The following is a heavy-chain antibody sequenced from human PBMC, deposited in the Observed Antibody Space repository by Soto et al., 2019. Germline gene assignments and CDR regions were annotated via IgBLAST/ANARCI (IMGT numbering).Heavy chain of an antibody. CDR1: GYTFTSYA. D-gene: IGHD6-19*01. Sequence: ALVKVSCKASGYTFTSYAMHWVRQAPGQRLEWMGWINAGNGNTKYSQKFQGRVTITRDTSASTAYMELSSLRSEDTAVYYCARGPPDSSGWYEFDYWGQGTLVTVSS. CDR2: INAGNGNT. J-gene: IGHJ4*02. V-gene: IGHV1-3*01. CDR3: ARGPPDSSGWYEFDY.